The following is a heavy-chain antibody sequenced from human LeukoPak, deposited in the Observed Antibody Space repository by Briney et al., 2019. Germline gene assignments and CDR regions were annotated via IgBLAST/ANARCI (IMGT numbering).Heavy chain of an antibody. Sequence: PSETLSLTCTVSGGSISSYYWSWIRLPPGKGLEWIGYIYYSGSTNYNPSLKSRVTISVDTSKNQFSLKLSSVTAADTAVYYCAREGQQPHRAPFDYWGQGTLVTVSS. J-gene: IGHJ4*02. CDR2: IYYSGST. CDR3: AREGQQPHRAPFDY. V-gene: IGHV4-59*01. CDR1: GGSISSYY. D-gene: IGHD6-13*01.